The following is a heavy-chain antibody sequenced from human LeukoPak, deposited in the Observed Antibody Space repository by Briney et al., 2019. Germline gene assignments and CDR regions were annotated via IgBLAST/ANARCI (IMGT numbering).Heavy chain of an antibody. D-gene: IGHD3-22*01. CDR2: IYYSGST. J-gene: IGHJ4*02. V-gene: IGHV4-39*07. CDR3: ARVSSQGYYDSSGYLDY. CDR1: GGSISSSSYY. Sequence: SETLSLTCTASGGSISSSSYYCGWIRQPPGKGLEWIGSIYYSGSTYYNPSLKSRVTISVDTSKNQFSLKLSSVTAADTAVYYCARVSSQGYYDSSGYLDYWGQGTLVTVSS.